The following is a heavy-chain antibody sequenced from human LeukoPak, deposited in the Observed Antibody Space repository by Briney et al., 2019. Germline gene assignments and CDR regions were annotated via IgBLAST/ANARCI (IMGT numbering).Heavy chain of an antibody. Sequence: SSLKVSCKASLGTFSSYAISWVRQAPGHELEWMGGIIPIFGTAHSAQKFHGRVTITADESTSTAYMELSSLRSEDTAVYYCARGGKVVVPAAYFDLWGRGTLVTVSS. CDR2: IIPIFGTA. CDR3: ARGGKVVVPAAYFDL. V-gene: IGHV1-69*13. CDR1: LGTFSSYA. D-gene: IGHD2-2*01. J-gene: IGHJ2*01.